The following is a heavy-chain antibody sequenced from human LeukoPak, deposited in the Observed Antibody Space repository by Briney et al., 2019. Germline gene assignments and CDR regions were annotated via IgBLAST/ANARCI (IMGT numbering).Heavy chain of an antibody. CDR2: ISGYNGNA. Sequence: ASVKVSCKASGYTFSSYGISWVRQAPGQGLEWMGWISGYNGNANYAQKLQGRVTMTTDTSTSTAYMELRSLRSDDTAVYYCARENFTTLRGYCTGGSCALDFWSQGTLVTVSS. CDR1: GYTFSSYG. J-gene: IGHJ4*02. V-gene: IGHV1-18*01. D-gene: IGHD2-15*01. CDR3: ARENFTTLRGYCTGGSCALDF.